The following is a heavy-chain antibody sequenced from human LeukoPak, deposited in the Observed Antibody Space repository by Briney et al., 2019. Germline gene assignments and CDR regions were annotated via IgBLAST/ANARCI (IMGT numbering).Heavy chain of an antibody. V-gene: IGHV4-39*07. Sequence: SETLSLTCTVSGGSISSSIYYWGWIRQPPGKGLELIGHVYYTGSAYFNPSLKSRVTMSVDTSKNQFSLNLSSVTAADTAVYYCARGSGRYYYWGQGTLVIVSS. CDR1: GGSISSSIYY. D-gene: IGHD6-19*01. CDR3: ARGSGRYYY. J-gene: IGHJ4*02. CDR2: VYYTGSA.